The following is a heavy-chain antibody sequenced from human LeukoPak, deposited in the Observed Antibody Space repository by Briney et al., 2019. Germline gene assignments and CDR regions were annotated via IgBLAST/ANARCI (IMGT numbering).Heavy chain of an antibody. CDR3: ASGDIVGATLDY. CDR2: IYTSGST. J-gene: IGHJ4*02. CDR1: GGSISSYY. Sequence: TPSETLSLTCTVSGGSISSYYWSWIRQPAGKGLEWIGRIYTSGSTNYNPSLKSRVTMSVDTSKNQFSLKLSSVTAADTAVYYCASGDIVGATLDYWGQGTLVTVSS. V-gene: IGHV4-4*07. D-gene: IGHD1-26*01.